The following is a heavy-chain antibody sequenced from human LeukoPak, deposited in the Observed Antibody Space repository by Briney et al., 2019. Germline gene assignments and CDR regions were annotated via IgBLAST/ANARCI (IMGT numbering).Heavy chain of an antibody. CDR2: ISSSGSTI. D-gene: IGHD3-16*01. J-gene: IGHJ4*02. CDR3: ARDAYQVAGSTLNDY. Sequence: GGSLRLSCAASGFTFSSYEMNWVRQAPGKGLEWVSYISSSGSTIYYADSVKGRFTISRDNAKNSLYLQMNSLRAGDTAVYYCARDAYQVAGSTLNDYWGQGTLVTVPS. CDR1: GFTFSSYE. V-gene: IGHV3-48*03.